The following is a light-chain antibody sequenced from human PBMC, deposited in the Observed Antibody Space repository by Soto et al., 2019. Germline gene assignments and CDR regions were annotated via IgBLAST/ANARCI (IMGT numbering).Light chain of an antibody. Sequence: DIQMTQSPSSLSASVVDRFTITCLASQSVNTYLHWYQQKAGQAPKLLIYAASNLQSGVPSRFSGRGSGTDFTLTVESLQPEDFATYYCQQGYSNPWTFGQGTKVDIK. CDR2: AAS. CDR3: QQGYSNPWT. V-gene: IGKV1-39*01. J-gene: IGKJ1*01. CDR1: QSVNTY.